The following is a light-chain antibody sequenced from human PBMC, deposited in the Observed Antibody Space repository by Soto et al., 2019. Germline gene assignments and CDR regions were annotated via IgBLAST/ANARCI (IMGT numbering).Light chain of an antibody. Sequence: EIVLTQSPGTLSLSPGERATLSCRASQSVSSSYLAWYQQKPGQAPRLLIYGASSRATGIPDRFSGSGSGTDFTLTIIRLEPEDFAGYYCQQYGSSPPYTFGQGTKLEIK. V-gene: IGKV3-20*01. CDR1: QSVSSSY. CDR3: QQYGSSPPYT. J-gene: IGKJ2*01. CDR2: GAS.